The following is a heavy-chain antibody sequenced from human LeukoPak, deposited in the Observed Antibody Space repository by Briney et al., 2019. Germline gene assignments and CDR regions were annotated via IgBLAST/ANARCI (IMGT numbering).Heavy chain of an antibody. CDR1: GGSISSSSYY. J-gene: IGHJ5*02. CDR3: ARRSGSSWIPINWFDP. CDR2: IYYSGST. Sequence: SETLSLTCTVSGGSISSSSYYWGWIRQPPGKGLEWIGSIYYSGSTYYNPSLKSRVTISVDTSKNQFSLKLSSVTAADTAVYYCARRSGSSWIPINWFDPWGQGTLVTVSS. V-gene: IGHV4-39*01. D-gene: IGHD6-13*01.